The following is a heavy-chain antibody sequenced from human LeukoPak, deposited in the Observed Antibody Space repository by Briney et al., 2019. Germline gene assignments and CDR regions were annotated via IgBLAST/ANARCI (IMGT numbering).Heavy chain of an antibody. CDR1: GFTFSSYA. CDR3: AKDLHPRITMVRGPGHTAVVLN. CDR2: ISGSGGST. D-gene: IGHD3-10*01. Sequence: PGGSLRLSCAASGFTFSSYAMSWVRQAPGKGLEWVSGISGSGGSTYYADSVKGRFTISRDNSKNTLYLQMNSLRAEDTAIYYCAKDLHPRITMVRGPGHTAVVLNWGQGTLVTVSS. J-gene: IGHJ4*02. V-gene: IGHV3-23*01.